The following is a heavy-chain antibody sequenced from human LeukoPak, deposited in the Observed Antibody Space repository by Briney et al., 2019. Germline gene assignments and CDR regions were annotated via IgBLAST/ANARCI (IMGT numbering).Heavy chain of an antibody. D-gene: IGHD3-3*01. CDR1: GYSISSGYY. J-gene: IGHJ4*02. V-gene: IGHV4-38-2*02. CDR2: IYHSGST. CDR3: ARESVNYDFWSGYSNILDY. Sequence: PSEALSLTCTVSGYSISSGYYWGWIRQPPGKGLEWIGSIYHSGSTYYNPSLKSRVTISVDTSKNQFSLKLSSVTAADTAVYYCARESVNYDFWSGYSNILDYWGQGTLVTVSS.